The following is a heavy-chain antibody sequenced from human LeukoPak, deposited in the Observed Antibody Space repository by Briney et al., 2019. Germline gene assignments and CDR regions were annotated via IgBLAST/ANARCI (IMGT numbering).Heavy chain of an antibody. CDR3: ARKFDF. CDR2: VYTTGST. J-gene: IGHJ4*02. V-gene: IGHV4-61*02. Sequence: SETLSLTCTVSGDSISSGSYYWSWLRQPAGKGLEWIGLVYTTGSTNYNPSLKSRVTISVDTSKNQFSLNLTSVTAADSALYYCARKFDFWGQGTLVTVSS. CDR1: GDSISSGSYY.